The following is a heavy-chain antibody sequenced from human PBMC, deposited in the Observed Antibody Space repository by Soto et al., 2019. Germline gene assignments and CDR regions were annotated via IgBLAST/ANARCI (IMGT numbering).Heavy chain of an antibody. CDR3: ARQYYYGSGSYSWGWFDP. CDR1: GGSISSYY. Sequence: QVQLQESGPGLVKPSETLSLTCTVSGGSISSYYWSWIRQPPGKGLEWIGYIYYSGSTNYNPSLKSRVTISVDTSKNQLSLKLSSVTAADTAVYYCARQYYYGSGSYSWGWFDPWGQGTLVTVSS. J-gene: IGHJ5*02. CDR2: IYYSGST. V-gene: IGHV4-59*08. D-gene: IGHD3-10*01.